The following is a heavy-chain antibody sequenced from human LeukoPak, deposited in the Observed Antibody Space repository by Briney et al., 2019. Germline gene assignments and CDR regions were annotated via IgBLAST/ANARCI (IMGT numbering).Heavy chain of an antibody. J-gene: IGHJ4*02. CDR2: INHSGST. V-gene: IGHV4-34*01. D-gene: IGHD2-15*01. Sequence: PSETLSLTCAVYGWSFSGYYWSWIRQPPGKGLEWIGEINHSGSTNYNPSLKSLGTISVNTSKNQFSLALSSVTSADTAVYYCARVGIGNGYFDYWGQGTLVTVSS. CDR1: GWSFSGYY. CDR3: ARVGIGNGYFDY.